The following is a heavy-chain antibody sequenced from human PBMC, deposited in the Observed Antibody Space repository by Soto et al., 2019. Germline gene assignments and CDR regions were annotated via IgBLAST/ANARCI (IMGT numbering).Heavy chain of an antibody. V-gene: IGHV3-11*01. CDR3: ESREGGYYVLFDS. Sequence: GVYLKVSWAASGFTFSDYYMSWIRQAPGKGLEWVSYISSGGTTIYYADSVKGRFTISRDDAKNSLFLQMNSLRPEDKAVYFCESREGGYYVLFDSCDQGSLVTVSS. D-gene: IGHD3-22*01. CDR2: ISSGGTTI. CDR1: GFTFSDYY. J-gene: IGHJ4*02.